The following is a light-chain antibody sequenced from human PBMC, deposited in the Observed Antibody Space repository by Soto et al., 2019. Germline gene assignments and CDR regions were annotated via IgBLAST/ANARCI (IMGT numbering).Light chain of an antibody. CDR2: GNS. V-gene: IGLV1-40*01. J-gene: IGLJ2*01. CDR1: SSNIGAGYN. Sequence: QAVVTQPPSVSGAPGQRVTISCTGSSSNIGAGYNVHWYQQLPGTAPKLLIYGNSNRPSRVPDRFSGSKSGTSASLAITGLQAEDEADYYCQSYDSRVRVVSGGGTKLTVL. CDR3: QSYDSRVRVV.